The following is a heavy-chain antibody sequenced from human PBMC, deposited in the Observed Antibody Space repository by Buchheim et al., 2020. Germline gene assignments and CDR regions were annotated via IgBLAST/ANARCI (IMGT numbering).Heavy chain of an antibody. CDR2: ISRSGDTT. CDR1: GFTFSNSA. Sequence: EAQLLESGGGLVQPGGSLRLSCAVSGFTFSNSAMTWVRQAPGKGLEWVSAISRSGDTTYYADSVMGRFTISRDTSKNTLYLQMNSLRVDDTAVYYCAKEEAPNDYWGLGTL. CDR3: AKEEAPNDY. J-gene: IGHJ4*02. V-gene: IGHV3-23*01.